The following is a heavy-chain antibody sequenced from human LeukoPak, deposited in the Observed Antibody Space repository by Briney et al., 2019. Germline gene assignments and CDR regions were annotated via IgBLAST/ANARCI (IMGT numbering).Heavy chain of an antibody. CDR3: ARSVPIRYFDWLTPDYYYYGMDV. D-gene: IGHD3-9*01. CDR1: GGSFSGYY. J-gene: IGHJ6*02. Sequence: PSETLSLTCAVYGGSFSGYYWSWIRQHPGKGLEWIGYIYYSGSTYYNPSLKSRVTISVDTSKNQFSLKLSSVTAADTAVYYCARSVPIRYFDWLTPDYYYYGMDVWGQGTTVTVSS. V-gene: IGHV4-31*11. CDR2: IYYSGST.